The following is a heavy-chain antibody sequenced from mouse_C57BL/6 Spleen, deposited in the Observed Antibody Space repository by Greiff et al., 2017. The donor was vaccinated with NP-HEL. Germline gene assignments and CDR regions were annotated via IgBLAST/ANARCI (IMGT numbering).Heavy chain of an antibody. D-gene: IGHD2-13*01. J-gene: IGHJ2*01. CDR2: INPNNGGT. CDR3: ARLDYSGFDY. CDR1: GYTFTDYN. Sequence: EVQLQQSGPELVKPGASVKIPCKASGYTFTDYNMDWVKQSHGKSLEWIGDINPNNGGTIYNQKFKGKATLTVDKSSSTAYMELRSLTSEDTAVYYCARLDYSGFDYWGQGTTLTVSS. V-gene: IGHV1-18*01.